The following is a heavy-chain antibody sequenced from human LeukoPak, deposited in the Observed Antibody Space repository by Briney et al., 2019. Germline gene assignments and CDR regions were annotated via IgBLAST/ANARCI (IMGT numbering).Heavy chain of an antibody. V-gene: IGHV1-8*01. Sequence: GASVKASCKASGYTFTSYDINWVRQATGQGLEWMGWMNPNSGNTGYAQKFQGRVTMTRNTSISTAYMELSSLRSEDTAVYYCARTYYDFWSGYYPGDYWGQGTLVTVSS. CDR1: GYTFTSYD. CDR2: MNPNSGNT. J-gene: IGHJ4*02. D-gene: IGHD3-3*01. CDR3: ARTYYDFWSGYYPGDY.